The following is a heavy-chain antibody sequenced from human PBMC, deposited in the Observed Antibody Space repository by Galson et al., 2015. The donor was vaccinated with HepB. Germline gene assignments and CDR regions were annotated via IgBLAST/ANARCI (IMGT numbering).Heavy chain of an antibody. CDR2: INSDGSIT. V-gene: IGHV3-74*01. J-gene: IGHJ6*02. Sequence: SLRLSCAASGFTFSSYWMHWVRQAPGKGLVWVSRINSDGSITTYADSVKGRFTISRDNAKNTLYLQMNSLRAEDTAVYYCARDPTYHLLYEEGIGSGVALGNGMDVWGQGTTVTVSS. D-gene: IGHD2-2*02. CDR1: GFTFSSYW. CDR3: ARDPTYHLLYEEGIGSGVALGNGMDV.